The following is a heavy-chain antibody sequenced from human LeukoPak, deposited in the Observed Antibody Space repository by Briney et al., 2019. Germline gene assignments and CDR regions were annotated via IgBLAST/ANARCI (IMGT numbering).Heavy chain of an antibody. CDR1: GGSISSYY. J-gene: IGHJ4*02. D-gene: IGHD3-22*01. CDR3: ARVGSYYDSSGYSISFDY. Sequence: SETLSLTCTVSGGSISSYYWSWIRQPPGKGLEWIGYIYYSGSTNYNPSLKSRVTISVDTSKNQFSLKLSSVTAADTAVYYCARVGSYYDSSGYSISFDYWGQGTLVTVSS. CDR2: IYYSGST. V-gene: IGHV4-59*01.